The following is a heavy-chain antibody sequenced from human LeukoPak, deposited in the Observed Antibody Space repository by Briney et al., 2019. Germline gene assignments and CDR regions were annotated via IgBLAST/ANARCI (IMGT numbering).Heavy chain of an antibody. V-gene: IGHV4-59*01. CDR3: ARGGDYGVLRYFDY. J-gene: IGHJ4*02. Sequence: SETLSLTCTVSGGSINNYYWSWIRQPPGKGLEWIGYIYYRGSTNYNPSLKSRVTFSVDTSKNQFSLKLNSVTAADTAVYYCARGGDYGVLRYFDYWGQGTLVTVSS. CDR1: GGSINNYY. D-gene: IGHD4-17*01. CDR2: IYYRGST.